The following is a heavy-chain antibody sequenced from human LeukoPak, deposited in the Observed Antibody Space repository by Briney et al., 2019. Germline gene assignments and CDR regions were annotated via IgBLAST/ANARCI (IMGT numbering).Heavy chain of an antibody. D-gene: IGHD5-12*01. V-gene: IGHV3-11*04. Sequence: GGSLRLSCEASGFTFSDPYMSWIRQAPGKGLECLSYISGSGTDINYADSVRGRFTISRDNAKNLLYLQMNDLRVEDTAVYYCARAGYSGYEGPYYFDYWGQGTLVTVSS. CDR1: GFTFSDPY. CDR3: ARAGYSGYEGPYYFDY. CDR2: ISGSGTDI. J-gene: IGHJ4*02.